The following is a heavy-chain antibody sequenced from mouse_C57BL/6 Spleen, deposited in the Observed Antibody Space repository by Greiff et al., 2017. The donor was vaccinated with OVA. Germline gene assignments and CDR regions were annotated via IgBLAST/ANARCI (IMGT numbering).Heavy chain of an antibody. CDR1: GYTFTNYW. CDR3: AKASYYSNFYYFDY. Sequence: VKLVESGAELVRPGTSVKMSCKASGYTFTNYWIGWAKQRPGHGLEWIGDIYPGGGYTNYNEKFKGKATLTADKSSSTAYMQFSSLTSEDSAIYYCAKASYYSNFYYFDYWGQGTTLTVSS. J-gene: IGHJ2*01. V-gene: IGHV1-63*01. D-gene: IGHD2-5*01. CDR2: IYPGGGYT.